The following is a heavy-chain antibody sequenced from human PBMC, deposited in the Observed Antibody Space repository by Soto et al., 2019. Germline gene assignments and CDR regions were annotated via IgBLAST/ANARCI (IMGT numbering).Heavy chain of an antibody. D-gene: IGHD1-26*01. CDR1: GFTFSSYW. CDR3: VRDDVGVGIDY. Sequence: PGGSLRLSCAASGFTFSSYWMHWVRQVPGKGLVWVSHIDSDGNSTTYADSVKGRFTISRDNAKNTVYLQMNSLRDEDTAVYYCVRDDVGVGIDYWGLGT. CDR2: IDSDGNST. J-gene: IGHJ4*02. V-gene: IGHV3-74*03.